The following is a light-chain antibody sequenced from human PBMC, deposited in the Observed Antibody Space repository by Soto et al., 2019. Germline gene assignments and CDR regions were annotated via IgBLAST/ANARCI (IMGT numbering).Light chain of an antibody. CDR3: QQSYNTPVT. Sequence: IQMTQSPSTLSAAVRDRFTIACRARHRSHISLNWYQQKTGKAPTLLIYAASNSQSGVPSRFSGSGSGTDFTLTISSLQPEDFATYYCQQSYNTPVTFGQGTKVDI. CDR1: HRSHIS. V-gene: IGKV1-39*01. J-gene: IGKJ1*01. CDR2: AAS.